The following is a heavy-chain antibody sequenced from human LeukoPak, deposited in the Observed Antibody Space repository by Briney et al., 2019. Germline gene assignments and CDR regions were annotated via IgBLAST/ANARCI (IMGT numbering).Heavy chain of an antibody. CDR2: MSHDGRSK. CDR3: ARDSNWNQPDY. Sequence: GGSLRLSCAASGFTFSTYAMHWVRQAPGKGLEWVAVMSHDGRSKFYADSVKGRFTISRDNSKNTLYLQMSSLGAEDTAVFYCARDSNWNQPDYWGQGTLVTVSS. V-gene: IGHV3-30*04. D-gene: IGHD1-20*01. CDR1: GFTFSTYA. J-gene: IGHJ4*02.